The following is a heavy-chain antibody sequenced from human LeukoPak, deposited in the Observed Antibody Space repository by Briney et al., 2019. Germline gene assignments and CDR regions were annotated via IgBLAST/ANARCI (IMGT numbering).Heavy chain of an antibody. CDR2: MNPNGGNT. CDR1: GYTFTSYD. D-gene: IGHD3-9*01. J-gene: IGHJ5*02. V-gene: IGHV1-8*03. Sequence: ASVKVSCKASGYTFTSYDINWVRQATGQGLEWMGWMNPNGGNTGYAQKFQGRVTITRNTSISTAYMELSSLRSEDTAVYYCARAGGYYDILTGYKRGYNWFDPWGQGTLVTVSS. CDR3: ARAGGYYDILTGYKRGYNWFDP.